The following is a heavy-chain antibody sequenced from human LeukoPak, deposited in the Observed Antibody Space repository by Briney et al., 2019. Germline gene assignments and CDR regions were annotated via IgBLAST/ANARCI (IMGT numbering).Heavy chain of an antibody. D-gene: IGHD3-22*01. CDR3: ARDHGPYDSSGYYPLDY. CDR1: GGTFSSYA. J-gene: IGHJ4*02. Sequence: SVKVSCKASGGTFSSYAISWVRQAPGQGLEWMGRIIPILGIANYAQKFQGRVTITADKSTSTAYMELSSLRSEDTAVYYCARDHGPYDSSGYYPLDYWGQETLVTVSS. V-gene: IGHV1-69*04. CDR2: IIPILGIA.